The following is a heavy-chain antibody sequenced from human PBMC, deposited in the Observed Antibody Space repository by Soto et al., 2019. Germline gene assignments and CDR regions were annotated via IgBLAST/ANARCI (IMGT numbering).Heavy chain of an antibody. V-gene: IGHV1-18*01. J-gene: IGHJ5*02. Sequence: ASVKVSCKASGYTFTSYGISWVRQAPGQGLEWMGWISAYNGNTNYAQKLQGRVTMTTDTSTSTAYMELRSLKTEDTAVYYCTKYGQAGTTSLDPWGQGTLITVS. CDR3: TKYGQAGTTSLDP. CDR2: ISAYNGNT. D-gene: IGHD1-1*01. CDR1: GYTFTSYG.